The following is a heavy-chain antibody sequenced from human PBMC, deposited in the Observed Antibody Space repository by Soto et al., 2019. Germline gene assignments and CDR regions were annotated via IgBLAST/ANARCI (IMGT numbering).Heavy chain of an antibody. CDR1: GGSISSGVHY. CDR2: IYYIGGT. CDR3: ARFRHDAFDI. J-gene: IGHJ3*02. V-gene: IGHV4-31*03. Sequence: QVQLQESGPGLVKPSQTLSLTCTVSGGSISSGVHYWSGIRQNPGKGREGIGYIYYIGGTYYNPSLKSRVTISVDTDKNQFSLKLSSVTAADTAVYYCARFRHDAFDIWGQGTMVTVSS.